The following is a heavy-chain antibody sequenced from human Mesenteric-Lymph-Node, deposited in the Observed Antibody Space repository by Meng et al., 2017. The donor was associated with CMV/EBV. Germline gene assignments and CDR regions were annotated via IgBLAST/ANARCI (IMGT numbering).Heavy chain of an antibody. J-gene: IGHJ4*02. CDR2: IRYDGSNK. CDR3: AGELRNSNYRYYFDY. Sequence: GESLKISCAASGFTFSAYGMQWVRQAPGKGLEWVAFIRYDGSNKYHADSVKGRFTISRDNSKNALYLQMNSLRAEDTAVYYCAGELRNSNYRYYFDYWGQGTLVTVSS. CDR1: GFTFSAYG. D-gene: IGHD4-11*01. V-gene: IGHV3-30*02.